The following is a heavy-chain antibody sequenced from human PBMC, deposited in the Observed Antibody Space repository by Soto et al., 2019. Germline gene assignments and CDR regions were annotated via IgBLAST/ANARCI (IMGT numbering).Heavy chain of an antibody. V-gene: IGHV4-30-2*01. CDR3: ASGFVTTLDY. D-gene: IGHD4-17*01. CDR2: IYHSGST. J-gene: IGHJ4*02. Sequence: SETLSLTCETSGGSISSGGYSWSWIRQPPGKGLEWIGYIYHSGSTYYNPSLKSRVTISVDRSKNQFSLKLSSVTAADTAVYYCASGFVTTLDYWGQGTLVTVSS. CDR1: GGSISSGGYS.